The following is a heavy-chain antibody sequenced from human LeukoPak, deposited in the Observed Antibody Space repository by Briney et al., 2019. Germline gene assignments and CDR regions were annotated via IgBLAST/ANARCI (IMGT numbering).Heavy chain of an antibody. Sequence: PSETLSLTCTVSGGSISSGDNSWTWIRHPPGKGLEWIGYIYYSGSTYYNPSLKSRVTISVDTSKNQFSLKLSSVTAADTAVYYCARGDLYSSSWYNWGQGTLVTVSS. V-gene: IGHV4-30-4*01. CDR2: IYYSGST. CDR1: GGSISSGDNS. D-gene: IGHD6-13*01. CDR3: ARGDLYSSSWYN. J-gene: IGHJ4*02.